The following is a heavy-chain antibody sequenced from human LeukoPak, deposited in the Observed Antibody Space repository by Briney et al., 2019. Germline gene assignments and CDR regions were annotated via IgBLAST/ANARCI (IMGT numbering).Heavy chain of an antibody. J-gene: IGHJ4*02. CDR2: IKEDGRQT. V-gene: IGHV3-7*01. D-gene: IGHD3-22*01. Sequence: PGGSLRLSCVGSGSTFNGHWLTWVRQAPGRGLEWVASIKEDGRQTHYVDSVKGRFTISRDNSKNTLYLQMNSLRAEDTAVYYCARAPDSSAPFDYWGQGTLVTVSS. CDR3: ARAPDSSAPFDY. CDR1: GSTFNGHW.